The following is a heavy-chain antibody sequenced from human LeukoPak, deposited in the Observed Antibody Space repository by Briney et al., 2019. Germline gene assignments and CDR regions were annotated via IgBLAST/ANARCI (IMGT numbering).Heavy chain of an antibody. CDR2: IYYSGST. CDR1: GGSISSSSYY. CDR3: ARGGAVVPAAIYWFDP. Sequence: PSETLSLTCTVSGGSISSSSYYWGWIRQPPGKGLEWIGSIYYSGSTYYNPSLKSRVTIAVDTSKNQFSLKVRSVTAADTAEYYCARGGAVVPAAIYWFDPWGQGTLVTVSS. V-gene: IGHV4-39*07. J-gene: IGHJ5*02. D-gene: IGHD2-2*02.